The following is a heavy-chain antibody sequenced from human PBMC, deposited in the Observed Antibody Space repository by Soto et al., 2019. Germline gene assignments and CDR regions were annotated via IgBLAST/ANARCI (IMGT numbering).Heavy chain of an antibody. D-gene: IGHD1-26*01. J-gene: IGHJ1*01. CDR2: IYYSGLT. V-gene: IGHV4-31*03. CDR3: ARSGSYRIEDFHH. Sequence: QVQLQESGPGLVKPSQTLSLTCTVSGGSISSDGYYWSWVRQHPGKGLEWIGYIYYSGLTDYNRSLRRRVNISRDTSKNQFTLKLSSVTAADTAVYYCARSGSYRIEDFHHWGQGTLVTVSS. CDR1: GGSISSDGYY.